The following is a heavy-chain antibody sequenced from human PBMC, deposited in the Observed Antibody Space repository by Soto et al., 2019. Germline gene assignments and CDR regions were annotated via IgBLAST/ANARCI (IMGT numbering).Heavy chain of an antibody. CDR3: TAAPPYDSSGYGYYYYGMDV. J-gene: IGHJ6*02. CDR1: GYTLTSYY. CDR2: INPSGGST. Sequence: ASVKVSCKASGYTLTSYYMHWLRQAPGQGLEWMGIINPSGGSTSYAQKFQGRVTMTRDTSTSTAYMELRSLKTEDTAVYYCTAAPPYDSSGYGYYYYGMDVWGQGTTVTVSS. D-gene: IGHD3-22*01. V-gene: IGHV1-46*01.